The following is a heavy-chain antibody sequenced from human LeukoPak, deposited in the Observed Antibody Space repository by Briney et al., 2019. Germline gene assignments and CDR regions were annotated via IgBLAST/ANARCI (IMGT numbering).Heavy chain of an antibody. CDR2: IHHTGRT. V-gene: IGHV4-4*02. J-gene: IGHJ5*02. CDR1: GGPITNDNW. Sequence: PSGTLSLTYVVSGGPITNDNWWNWVRQPPGKGLEWIGEIHHTGRTSYNPSLKSRVTVSIDTSKNQFSLKVRSVTAADTAVYYCATRPDIAAAGPGWFDPWGQGTLVTVSS. D-gene: IGHD6-13*01. CDR3: ATRPDIAAAGPGWFDP.